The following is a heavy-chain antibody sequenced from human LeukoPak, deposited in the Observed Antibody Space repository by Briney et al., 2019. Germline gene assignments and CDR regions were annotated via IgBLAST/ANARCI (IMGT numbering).Heavy chain of an antibody. CDR3: ARWKAAAAYFDY. J-gene: IGHJ4*02. CDR1: GGSISSYY. CDR2: IYYSGST. D-gene: IGHD6-13*01. V-gene: IGHV4-59*08. Sequence: SETLSLTCTVSGGSISSYYWSSIRQPPGKGLEWIGYIYYSGSTNYNPSLKSRVTISVDTSKNQFSLKLSSVTAADTAVYYCARWKAAAAYFDYRGQGTLVTVSS.